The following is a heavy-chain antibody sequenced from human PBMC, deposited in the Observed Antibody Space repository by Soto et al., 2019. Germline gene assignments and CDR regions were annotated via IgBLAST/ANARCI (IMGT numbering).Heavy chain of an antibody. V-gene: IGHV4-61*01. CDR2: IYYSGST. J-gene: IGHJ4*02. CDR1: GGSVSSGSYY. Sequence: PSETLSLTCTVSGGSVSSGSYYWSWIRQPPGKGLEWIGYIYYSGSTNYNPSLKSRVTISVDTSKNQFSLKLSSVTAADTAVYYCARGGRYFDWLLNGGHLDYWGQGTLVTVSS. D-gene: IGHD3-9*01. CDR3: ARGGRYFDWLLNGGHLDY.